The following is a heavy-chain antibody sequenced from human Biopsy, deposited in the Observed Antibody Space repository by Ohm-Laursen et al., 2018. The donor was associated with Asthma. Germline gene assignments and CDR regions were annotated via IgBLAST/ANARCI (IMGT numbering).Heavy chain of an antibody. CDR2: IWNDGNKN. CDR3: ARGIYDMDV. CDR1: GFSFDSHA. V-gene: IGHV3-33*08. Sequence: RSLRLSCSASGFSFDSHAMHWVRQAPGKGLEWVALIWNDGNKNYYADSVKGRFTISRDNSKNMLYLQMNSLRAEDTAVYFCARGIYDMDVRGQGTTVTVSS. J-gene: IGHJ6*02.